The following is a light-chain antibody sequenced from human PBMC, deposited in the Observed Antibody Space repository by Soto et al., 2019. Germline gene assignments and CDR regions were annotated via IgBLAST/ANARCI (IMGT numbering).Light chain of an antibody. CDR3: CSYAGSSTPVV. CDR2: EVS. V-gene: IGLV2-23*02. CDR1: SSDVGSYNS. Sequence: QSALTQPASVSGSPGQSITISCTGTSSDVGSYNSVSWYQQHPGKAPKLMIYEVSKRPSGVSHRFSGSKSGNTASLTISGLQAEDEADYYCCSYAGSSTPVVFGGGTKLTVL. J-gene: IGLJ2*01.